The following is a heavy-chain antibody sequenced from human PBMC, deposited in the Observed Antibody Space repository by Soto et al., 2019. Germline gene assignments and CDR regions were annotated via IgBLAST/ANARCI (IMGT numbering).Heavy chain of an antibody. CDR1: GGSISSSSYY. J-gene: IGHJ6*02. D-gene: IGHD3-10*01. V-gene: IGHV4-39*01. Sequence: PSETLSLTCTVSGGSISSSSYYWGWIRQPPGKGLEWIGSIYYSGSTYYNPSLKSRVTIPVDTSKNQFSLKLSSVTAADTAVYYCARRVRGVIKTQGYYYDGMDVWGQGTTVTVSS. CDR2: IYYSGST. CDR3: ARRVRGVIKTQGYYYDGMDV.